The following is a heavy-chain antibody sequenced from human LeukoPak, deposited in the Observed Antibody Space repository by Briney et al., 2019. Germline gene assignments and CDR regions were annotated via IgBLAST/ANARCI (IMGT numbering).Heavy chain of an antibody. CDR3: ARDYGGNSGILGFDY. CDR2: INPSGGNT. CDR1: GYTLTSYY. J-gene: IGHJ4*02. V-gene: IGHV1-46*01. D-gene: IGHD4-23*01. Sequence: ASVKVSCKASGYTLTSYYMHWVRQAPGQGLEWMGIINPSGGNTNYAQKLQGRVTMTTDTSTSTAYMELRSLRSDDTAVYYCARDYGGNSGILGFDYWGQGTLVTVSS.